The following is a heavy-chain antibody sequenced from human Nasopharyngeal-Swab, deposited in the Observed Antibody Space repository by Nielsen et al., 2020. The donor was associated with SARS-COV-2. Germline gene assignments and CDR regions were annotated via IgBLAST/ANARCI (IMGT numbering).Heavy chain of an antibody. CDR2: INPNSGGT. CDR1: GYTFTGYY. CDR3: ARAKGDIVATIRVWGFDP. V-gene: IGHV1-2*06. Sequence: ASVKVSCKASGYTFTGYYMHWVRQAPGQGLEWMGRINPNSGGTNYAQKFQGRVTMTRDTSISTAYMELSRLRPDDTAVYYCARAKGDIVATIRVWGFDPWGQGTLVTVSS. J-gene: IGHJ5*02. D-gene: IGHD5-12*01.